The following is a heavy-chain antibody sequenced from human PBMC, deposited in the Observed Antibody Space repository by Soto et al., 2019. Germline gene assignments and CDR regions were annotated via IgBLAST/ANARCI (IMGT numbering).Heavy chain of an antibody. D-gene: IGHD2-21*02. Sequence: SETLSLTCTVSGGSISSGDYYWSGSRHPTVTGMDWIGYIYYSGSTYYNPSLQSRVTISVDTSKNQFSLKLSSVTAADTAVYYCARVASWIVVVTPIRSSWFDPWGQGTLVTVSS. V-gene: IGHV4-30-4*01. J-gene: IGHJ5*02. CDR3: ARVASWIVVVTPIRSSWFDP. CDR2: IYYSGST. CDR1: GGSISSGDYY.